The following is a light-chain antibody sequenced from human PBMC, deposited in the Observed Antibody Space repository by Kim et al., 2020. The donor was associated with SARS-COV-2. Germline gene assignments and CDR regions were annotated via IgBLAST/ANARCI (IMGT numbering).Light chain of an antibody. CDR1: SANIGSYT. V-gene: IGLV1-44*01. CDR3: AAWDDSLNGVI. J-gene: IGLJ2*01. CDR2: SNN. Sequence: QSVLTQPPSASGTPGQRVTISCSGSSANIGSYTVNWYQQLPGTAPKLLIYSNNQRPSGVPDRFSGSQSGTSASLAISGLQSEDEADYYCAAWDDSLNGVIFGGGTQLTVL.